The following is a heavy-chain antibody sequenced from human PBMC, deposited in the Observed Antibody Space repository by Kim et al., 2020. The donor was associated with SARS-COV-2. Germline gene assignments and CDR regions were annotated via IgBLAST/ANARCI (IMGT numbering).Heavy chain of an antibody. V-gene: IGHV3-30*04. J-gene: IGHJ4*02. Sequence: GSLRLSCAASGFTFSSYAMHWVRQAPGKGLEWVAVISYDGSNKYYADSVKGRFTISRDNSKNTLYLQMNSLRAEDTAVYYCAAVAITHWGQGTLVTVSS. CDR1: GFTFSSYA. CDR2: ISYDGSNK. D-gene: IGHD3-22*01. CDR3: AAVAITH.